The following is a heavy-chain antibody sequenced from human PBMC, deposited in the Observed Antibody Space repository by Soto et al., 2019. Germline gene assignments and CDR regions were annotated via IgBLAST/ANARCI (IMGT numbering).Heavy chain of an antibody. CDR1: GYPFITYD. D-gene: IGHD1-1*01. CDR2: MNPSNGNA. V-gene: IGHV1-8*01. Sequence: RASVKVSFKASGYPFITYDINWVRQATGQGLEWMGWMNPSNGNAGYAQNFQGRVTMTRNTSISTAYMELSSLRSDDTAVYFCARRKERYGTNYFDSWGQGSMVTVSS. CDR3: ARRKERYGTNYFDS. J-gene: IGHJ4*02.